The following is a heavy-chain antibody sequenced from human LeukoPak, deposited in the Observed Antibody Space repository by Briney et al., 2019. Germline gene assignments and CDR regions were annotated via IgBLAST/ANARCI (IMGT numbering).Heavy chain of an antibody. D-gene: IGHD4-17*01. Sequence: ASVKVSCKASGGTFSSYAISWVRQAPGQGLEWMGWISAYNGNTNYAQKLQGRVTMTTDTSTSTAYMELRSLRSDDTAVYYCARGPATVTPLDYWGQGTLVTVSS. V-gene: IGHV1-18*01. CDR3: ARGPATVTPLDY. CDR1: GGTFSSYA. CDR2: ISAYNGNT. J-gene: IGHJ4*02.